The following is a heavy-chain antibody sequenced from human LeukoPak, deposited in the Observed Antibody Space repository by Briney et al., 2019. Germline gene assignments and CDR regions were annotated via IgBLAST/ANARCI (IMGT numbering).Heavy chain of an antibody. D-gene: IGHD5-18*01. J-gene: IGHJ5*02. CDR1: GYTFTGYY. V-gene: IGHV1-2*02. Sequence: GASVKVSCKASGYTFTGYYMHWVRQAPGQGLEWMGWINPNSGGTNYARKFQGRVTMTRDTSISTAYMELSRLRSDDTAVYYCARGRGYSYGSNWFDPWGQGTLVTVSS. CDR2: INPNSGGT. CDR3: ARGRGYSYGSNWFDP.